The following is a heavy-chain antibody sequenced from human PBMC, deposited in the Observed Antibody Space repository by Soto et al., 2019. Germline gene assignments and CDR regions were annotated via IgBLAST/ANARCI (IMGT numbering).Heavy chain of an antibody. Sequence: GGSLRLSCAASGFTFSSYGMHWVRQAPGKGLEWVAVIWYDGSNKYYADSVKGRFTISRDNSKNTLYLQMNSLRAEDTAVYYCAREDRGGVPAAIYYYGMDVWGQGTTVTVSS. CDR2: IWYDGSNK. D-gene: IGHD2-2*02. CDR1: GFTFSSYG. J-gene: IGHJ6*02. CDR3: AREDRGGVPAAIYYYGMDV. V-gene: IGHV3-33*01.